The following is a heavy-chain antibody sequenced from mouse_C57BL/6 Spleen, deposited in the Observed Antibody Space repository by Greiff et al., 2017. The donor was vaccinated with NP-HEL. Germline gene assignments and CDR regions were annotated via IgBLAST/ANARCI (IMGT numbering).Heavy chain of an antibody. Sequence: QVQLQQPGAELVKPGASVKVSCKASGYTFTSYWMHWVKQRPGQGLEWIGRIHPSDSDTNYNQKFKGKATLTVDKSSSTAYMQLSSLTSEDSAVYYCAIDDDYGDYAMDYWGQGTSVTVSS. CDR3: AIDDDYGDYAMDY. CDR1: GYTFTSYW. V-gene: IGHV1-74*01. CDR2: IHPSDSDT. D-gene: IGHD2-4*01. J-gene: IGHJ4*01.